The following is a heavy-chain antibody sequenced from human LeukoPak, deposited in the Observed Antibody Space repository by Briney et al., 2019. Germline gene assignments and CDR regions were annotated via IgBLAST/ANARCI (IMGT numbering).Heavy chain of an antibody. D-gene: IGHD6-19*01. CDR1: GGSISSGSYY. Sequence: PSQTLPDTCTVSGGSISSGSYYWSWIRQPAGKGLEWIGRIYTSGSTNYNPSLKSRVTISVDTSKNQFSLKLSSVTAADTAVYYCARGSYSSGWSPGQYFDCWGQGSLVTVSS. CDR3: ARGSYSSGWSPGQYFDC. CDR2: IYTSGST. J-gene: IGHJ4*02. V-gene: IGHV4-61*02.